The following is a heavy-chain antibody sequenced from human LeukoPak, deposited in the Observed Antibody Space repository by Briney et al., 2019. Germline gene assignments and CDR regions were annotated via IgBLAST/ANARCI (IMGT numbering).Heavy chain of an antibody. CDR2: ISYSGYNA. V-gene: IGHV3-23*01. D-gene: IGHD2-2*01. Sequence: PGGSLRLSCAASGFTFSISAMSWVRQAPGKGLDWVSLISYSGYNAYYADSVRGRFTISRDNSKDTLYLHMHSLRAEDTAVYYCARLVRCSSTSCRPVGFDYWGQGTLVTVSS. CDR1: GFTFSISA. J-gene: IGHJ4*02. CDR3: ARLVRCSSTSCRPVGFDY.